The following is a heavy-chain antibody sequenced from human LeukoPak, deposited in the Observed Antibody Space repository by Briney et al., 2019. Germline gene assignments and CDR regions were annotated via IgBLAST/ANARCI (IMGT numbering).Heavy chain of an antibody. D-gene: IGHD6-13*01. V-gene: IGHV5-51*01. CDR1: GYSFTNYW. CDR2: IYPGDSDT. CDR3: ARGGYRPTGSANAFDI. Sequence: GESLKISCKGSGYSFTNYWIGWVRQMPGKGLEWMGIIYPGDSDTRYSPSFQGQVTISADKSISTAYLQWSSLKASDTAMYYCARGGYRPTGSANAFDIWGQGTMVTVSS. J-gene: IGHJ3*02.